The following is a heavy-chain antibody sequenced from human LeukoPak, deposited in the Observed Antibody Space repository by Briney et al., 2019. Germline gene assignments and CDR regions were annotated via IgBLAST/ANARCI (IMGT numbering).Heavy chain of an antibody. D-gene: IGHD3-22*01. CDR2: IIPIFGTA. CDR1: GGTFSSYG. V-gene: IGHV1-69*05. Sequence: SVKVSCKASGGTFSSYGISWVRQAPGQGLEWMGGIIPIFGTANYAQKFQGRVTITTGESTSTAYMELSSLRSEDTAVYYCATTPPNDYYDSSGYYSGYWGQGTLVTVSS. J-gene: IGHJ4*02. CDR3: ATTPPNDYYDSSGYYSGY.